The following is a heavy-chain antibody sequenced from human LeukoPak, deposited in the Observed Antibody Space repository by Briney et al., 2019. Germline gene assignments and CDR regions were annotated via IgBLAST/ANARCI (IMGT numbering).Heavy chain of an antibody. CDR2: INPSGGST. CDR1: GYTFTSYY. V-gene: IGHV1-46*01. D-gene: IGHD1-26*01. Sequence: ASVKVSCKPSGYTFTSYYMHWVRQAPGQGLEWMGIINPSGGSTSYAQKFQGRVTMTRDTSTSTVYMELSSLRSEDTAVYYCAREGGSYNFDYWGQGTLVTVSS. J-gene: IGHJ4*02. CDR3: AREGGSYNFDY.